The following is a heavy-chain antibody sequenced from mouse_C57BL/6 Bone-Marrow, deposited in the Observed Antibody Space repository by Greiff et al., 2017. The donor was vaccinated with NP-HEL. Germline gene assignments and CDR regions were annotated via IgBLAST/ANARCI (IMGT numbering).Heavy chain of an antibody. CDR3: AEEGYDTDFDY. J-gene: IGHJ2*01. D-gene: IGHD3-1*01. V-gene: IGHV1-22*01. CDR2: INPNNGGT. Sequence: VQLQQSGPELVKPGASVKMSCKASGYTFTDYNMHWVKQSHGKSLEWIGYINPNNGGTSYNQKFKGKATLTVNKSSSTAYMELRSLTSEDSAVYYCAEEGYDTDFDYWGQGTTLTVSS. CDR1: GYTFTDYN.